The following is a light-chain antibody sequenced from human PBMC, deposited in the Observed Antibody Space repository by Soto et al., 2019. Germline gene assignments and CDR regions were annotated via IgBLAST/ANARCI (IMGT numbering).Light chain of an antibody. CDR1: QSVSNNY. V-gene: IGKV3-20*01. Sequence: EIVLTQSPGTLSLSPGERATLSCRASQSVSNNYLAWYQQKPGHAPSLLIYGASNRATGIPDRFSGSGSGTDFTLTISRLEPEDFAVYYCQQYGSSGTFGQGTKVDIK. CDR2: GAS. CDR3: QQYGSSGT. J-gene: IGKJ1*01.